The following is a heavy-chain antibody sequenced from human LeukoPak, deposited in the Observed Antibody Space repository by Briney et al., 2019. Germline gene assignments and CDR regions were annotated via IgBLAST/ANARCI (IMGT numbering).Heavy chain of an antibody. D-gene: IGHD4-17*01. CDR3: ARPTVPIDY. CDR1: GFTFSTFV. Sequence: GGSLRLSCEASGFTFSTFVMSWVRQAPGKGPEWVSGISASGGSTYYADSVKGRFTISRDNSKNTLYLQMKSLRAEDTALYYCARPTVPIDYWGQGTLVTVSS. CDR2: ISASGGST. V-gene: IGHV3-23*01. J-gene: IGHJ4*02.